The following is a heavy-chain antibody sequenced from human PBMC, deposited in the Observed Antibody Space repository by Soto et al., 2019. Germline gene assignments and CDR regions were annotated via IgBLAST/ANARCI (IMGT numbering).Heavy chain of an antibody. V-gene: IGHV3-48*01. J-gene: IGHJ1*01. CDR2: ISSNSDTV. Sequence: DVYLVESGGGLVQPGGSLRLSCTASGFTLSSYSMNWVRQAPGKGPEWVSHISSNSDTVDYADSVKGRFTISRDNARNSRSLQMNSLTAEDTAVYYCARVGLKFLLGGEFFQVWGQGTLVTVSS. CDR3: ARVGLKFLLGGEFFQV. D-gene: IGHD3-16*01. CDR1: GFTLSSYS.